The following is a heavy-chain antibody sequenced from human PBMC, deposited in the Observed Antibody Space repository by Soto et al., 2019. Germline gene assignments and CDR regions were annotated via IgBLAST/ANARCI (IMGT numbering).Heavy chain of an antibody. J-gene: IGHJ6*02. CDR1: GGSISSYY. V-gene: IGHV4-4*07. CDR3: ARVRIGRAKGGSYYYGMDV. D-gene: IGHD1-26*01. CDR2: IYTSGST. Sequence: PSETLSLTCTVSGGSISSYYWSWIRQPAGKGLEWIGRIYTSGSTNYNPSLKSRVTMSVDTSKNQFSLKLSSVTAADTAVYYCARVRIGRAKGGSYYYGMDVWGQGTTVTVSS.